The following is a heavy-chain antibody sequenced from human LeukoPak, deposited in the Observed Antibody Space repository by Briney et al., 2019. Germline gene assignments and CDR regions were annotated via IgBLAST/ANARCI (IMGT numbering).Heavy chain of an antibody. D-gene: IGHD6-19*01. CDR3: ARGGPNSGGWTLDH. CDR1: GGTFSSYA. CDR2: IIPIFGTA. V-gene: IGHV1-69*05. J-gene: IGHJ4*02. Sequence: SVKVSCKASGGTFSSYAISWVRQAPGQGLEWMGGIIPIFGTANYAQKFQGRVTFTRDTSASTAYMELSSLTSEDMAVFYCARGGPNSGGWTLDHWGQGTLVSVSS.